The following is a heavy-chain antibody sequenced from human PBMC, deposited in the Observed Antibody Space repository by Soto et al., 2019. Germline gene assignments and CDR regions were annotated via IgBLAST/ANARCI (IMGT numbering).Heavy chain of an antibody. CDR2: ISSNGGST. Sequence: PGGSLRLSCSASGFTFSSYAMHWVRQAPGKGLEYVSAISSNGGSTYYADSVKGRFTISRDNSKNTLYLQMSSLRAEDTAVYYCVKDQTRWGEPENPGVYGMDVWGQGTTVTVSS. J-gene: IGHJ6*02. CDR1: GFTFSSYA. CDR3: VKDQTRWGEPENPGVYGMDV. V-gene: IGHV3-64D*06. D-gene: IGHD3-16*01.